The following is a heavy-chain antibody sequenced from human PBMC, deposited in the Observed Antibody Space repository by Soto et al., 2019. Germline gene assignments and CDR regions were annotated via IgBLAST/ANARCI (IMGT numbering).Heavy chain of an antibody. CDR3: ARDRPLERYCSGGSCYSGHYYYYYGMDV. J-gene: IGHJ6*02. Sequence: ASVKVSCKASGYTFTSYGISWVRQAPGQGLEWMGWISAYNGNTNYAQKLQGRVTMTTDTSTSTAYMELRSLRSDDTAVYYCARDRPLERYCSGGSCYSGHYYYYYGMDVWGQGTTVTVSS. CDR2: ISAYNGNT. D-gene: IGHD2-15*01. V-gene: IGHV1-18*01. CDR1: GYTFTSYG.